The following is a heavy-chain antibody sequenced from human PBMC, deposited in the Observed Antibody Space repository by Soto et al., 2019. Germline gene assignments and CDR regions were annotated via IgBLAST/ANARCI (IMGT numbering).Heavy chain of an antibody. Sequence: QVQLQESGPGLVKPSQTLSLTCTVSGGSINTGGYYWGWIRHLPGEGLEWIVHLFYPGTAYYNPSLRIRVTVSMATSANQISVHMYSVTPADTAMYYCARCLDDAPETFFPWFDPWGQGILVTVSS. CDR1: GGSINTGGYY. D-gene: IGHD2-8*01. V-gene: IGHV4-31*03. CDR2: LFYPGTA. J-gene: IGHJ5*02. CDR3: ARCLDDAPETFFPWFDP.